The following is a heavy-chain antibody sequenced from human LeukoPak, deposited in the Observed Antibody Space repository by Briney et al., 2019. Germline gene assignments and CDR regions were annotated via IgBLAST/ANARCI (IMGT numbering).Heavy chain of an antibody. J-gene: IGHJ4*02. V-gene: IGHV3-30*03. D-gene: IGHD6-19*01. CDR2: ISSDGSNR. Sequence: GGSLRLSCAASGFTFSSYGMHWVRQAPGKGLEWVAVISSDGSNRYYADSVEDRFVISRDDSKNTLYMHLNSLRSEDTAFYYCVRGSPTSGWFWYIEHWGQGILVSVSS. CDR1: GFTFSSYG. CDR3: VRGSPTSGWFWYIEH.